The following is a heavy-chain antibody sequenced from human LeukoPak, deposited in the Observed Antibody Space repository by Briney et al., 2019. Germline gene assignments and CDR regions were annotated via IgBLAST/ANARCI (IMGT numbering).Heavy chain of an antibody. J-gene: IGHJ4*02. V-gene: IGHV3-21*01. CDR1: GFTFSSYS. CDR2: ISSSSSYI. Sequence: GGSLRLSCAASGFTFSSYSMNWVRQAPGKGLEWVSSISSSSSYIYYADSVKGRFTISRDNAKNSLYLQMNSLRAEDTAVYYCARSNYNILTGYSGYFDYWGQGTLVTVSS. D-gene: IGHD3-9*01. CDR3: ARSNYNILTGYSGYFDY.